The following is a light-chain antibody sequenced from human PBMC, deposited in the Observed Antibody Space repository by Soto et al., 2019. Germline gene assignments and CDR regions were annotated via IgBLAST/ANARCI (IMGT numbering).Light chain of an antibody. Sequence: QSVLTQPPSASGTPGQRVTISCSGSSSNIGSNTVNWYQQLPGTAPNLLIHTNNQRPSGVPDRFSGSQSGTSASLAISGLQSEDEADYYCAACDDSLNGYVFGTGTNLTVL. CDR2: TNN. CDR1: SSNIGSNT. V-gene: IGLV1-44*01. J-gene: IGLJ1*01. CDR3: AACDDSLNGYV.